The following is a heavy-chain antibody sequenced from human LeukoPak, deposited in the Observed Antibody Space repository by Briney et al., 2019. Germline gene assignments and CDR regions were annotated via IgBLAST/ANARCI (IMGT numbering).Heavy chain of an antibody. J-gene: IGHJ4*02. CDR3: AKDFRIGCSAHFDY. Sequence: GGSLRLSCVGSGFTFRSHAMSWVRQAPEKGLEFVSGIYENGGTTYYADSVKGRFSISRDNSKNTLYLQMDSLRGEDTAVYYCAKDFRIGCSAHFDYWGQGALVTVSS. CDR1: GFTFRSHA. D-gene: IGHD3-22*01. CDR2: IYENGGTT. V-gene: IGHV3-23*01.